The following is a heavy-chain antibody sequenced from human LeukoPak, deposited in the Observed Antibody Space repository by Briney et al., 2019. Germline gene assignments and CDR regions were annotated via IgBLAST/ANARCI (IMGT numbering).Heavy chain of an antibody. CDR2: ISGSGGST. J-gene: IGHJ4*02. CDR3: AKDYWFSHYYDSSGYPLMSTADY. D-gene: IGHD3-22*01. Sequence: GGSLRLSCAASGFTFSSYAMSWVRQAPGKGLEWVSAISGSGGSTYYADSVKGRFTISRDNSKNTLYLQMNSLRAEDTAVYSCAKDYWFSHYYDSSGYPLMSTADYWGQGTLVTVSS. V-gene: IGHV3-23*01. CDR1: GFTFSSYA.